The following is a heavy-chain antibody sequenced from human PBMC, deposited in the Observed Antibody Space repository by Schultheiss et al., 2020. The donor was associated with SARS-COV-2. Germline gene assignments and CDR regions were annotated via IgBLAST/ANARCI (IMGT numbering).Heavy chain of an antibody. D-gene: IGHD6-13*01. Sequence: LETLSITCTVSGGSISSYYWSWIRQPPGKGLEWIGYIYYSGSTNYNPSLKSRVTISVDTSKNQFSLKLSSVTAADTAVYYCARDNGYSSSWYVGPDAFDIWVQGTMVTVAS. V-gene: IGHV4-59*01. CDR1: GGSISSYY. CDR3: ARDNGYSSSWYVGPDAFDI. J-gene: IGHJ3*02. CDR2: IYYSGST.